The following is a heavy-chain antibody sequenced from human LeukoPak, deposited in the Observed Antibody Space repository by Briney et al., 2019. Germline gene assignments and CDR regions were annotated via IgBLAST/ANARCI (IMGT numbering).Heavy chain of an antibody. Sequence: GGSLRLSCAASGFTFSSYGMHWVRQAPGKGLEWVAFIRYDGSNKYYADSVKGRFTISRDNSKNTLYLQRNSLRAEDTAVYYCAKDVLRYFDWPIGSDYWGQGTLVTVSS. D-gene: IGHD3-9*01. V-gene: IGHV3-30*02. J-gene: IGHJ4*02. CDR1: GFTFSSYG. CDR3: AKDVLRYFDWPIGSDY. CDR2: IRYDGSNK.